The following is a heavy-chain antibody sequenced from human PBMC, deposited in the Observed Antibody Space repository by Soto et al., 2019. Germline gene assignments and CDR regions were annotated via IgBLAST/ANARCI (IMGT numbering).Heavy chain of an antibody. CDR3: ASAYYDILTGYEKGLYYYGMDV. CDR2: IIPIFGTA. CDR1: GGTFSSYA. Sequence: ASVKVSCKASGGTFSSYAISWVRQAPGQGLEWMGGIIPIFGTADYAQKFQGRVTITADESTSTAYMVLSSLRSEDTAVYYCASAYYDILTGYEKGLYYYGMDVWGQGTTVTVS. J-gene: IGHJ6*02. D-gene: IGHD3-9*01. V-gene: IGHV1-69*13.